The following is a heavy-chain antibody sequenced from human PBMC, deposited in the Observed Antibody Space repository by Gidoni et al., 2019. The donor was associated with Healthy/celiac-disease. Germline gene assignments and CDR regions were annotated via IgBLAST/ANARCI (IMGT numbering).Heavy chain of an antibody. CDR1: GFTFSSYW. J-gene: IGHJ4*02. Sequence: EVQLVESGGGLVQPGGSLRLSCAASGFTFSSYWMSWVRQAPGKGLEWVGHKKEDGSEEYYVDSVKGRFTISRDNAKNSLYLQMNSLRAEDTAVYYCARESTYYYGSGSYYKGWGQGTLVTVSS. D-gene: IGHD3-10*01. CDR2: KKEDGSEE. V-gene: IGHV3-7*01. CDR3: ARESTYYYGSGSYYKG.